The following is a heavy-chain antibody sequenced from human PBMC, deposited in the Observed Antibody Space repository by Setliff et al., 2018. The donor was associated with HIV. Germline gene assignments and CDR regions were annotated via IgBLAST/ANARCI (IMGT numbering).Heavy chain of an antibody. Sequence: PSETLSLTCSVSGGSISSGDYYWTWIRQHPGKGLEWIANIYYRGNTYYNPSLKRRVTISVDTSKNQFSLKLDSVTAADTAVYFCARAPQDRTTWYFDLWGRGTLVTVSS. J-gene: IGHJ2*01. D-gene: IGHD4-17*01. CDR1: GGSISSGDYY. CDR3: ARAPQDRTTWYFDL. V-gene: IGHV4-39*07. CDR2: IYYRGNT.